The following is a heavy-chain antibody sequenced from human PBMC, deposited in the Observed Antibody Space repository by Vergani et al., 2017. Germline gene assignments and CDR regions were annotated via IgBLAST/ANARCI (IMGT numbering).Heavy chain of an antibody. J-gene: IGHJ6*02. CDR1: GFTFSSYA. V-gene: IGHV3-30-3*01. D-gene: IGHD6-13*01. CDR3: ARDRGIAAAGLRYYYGMDV. Sequence: QVQLVESGGGVVQPGRSLRLSCAASGFTFSSYAMHWVRQAPGKGLEWVAVISYDGSNKYYADSVKGRFTISRDNSKNTLYLQMNSLRAEDTAVYYCARDRGIAAAGLRYYYGMDVWGQGP. CDR2: ISYDGSNK.